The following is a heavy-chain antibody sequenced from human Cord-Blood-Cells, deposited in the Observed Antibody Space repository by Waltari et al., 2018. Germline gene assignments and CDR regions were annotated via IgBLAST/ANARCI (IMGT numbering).Heavy chain of an antibody. Sequence: QVQLQQWGAGLLQPSDTLSLTCAVYGGSFSRSYGRWIRQPPGKGLELIGEINHSGSPNYNPSLKSRVTISVDTSKNQFSLKLSSVTAADTAVYYCARRAAAIYWGQGTLVTVAS. CDR3: ARRAAAIY. CDR2: INHSGSP. V-gene: IGHV4-34*01. J-gene: IGHJ4*02. CDR1: GGSFSRSY. D-gene: IGHD2-2*01.